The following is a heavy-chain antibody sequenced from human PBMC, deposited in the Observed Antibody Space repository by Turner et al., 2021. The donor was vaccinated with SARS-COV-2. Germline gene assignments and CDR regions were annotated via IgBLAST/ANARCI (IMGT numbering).Heavy chain of an antibody. Sequence: QVQLQESGPGLVKPSQTLSLTCTVSGGSIGSGGYYWSWIRQHPGKGLEWVGYIYCSGSTYYNPSLKSRVTITVDTSKNQFSLKLSTVTAAETAVYYCAREHLGPSTVTTWRGFDPWGQGTLVTVSS. V-gene: IGHV4-31*03. CDR3: AREHLGPSTVTTWRGFDP. J-gene: IGHJ5*02. CDR2: IYCSGST. D-gene: IGHD4-17*01. CDR1: GGSIGSGGYY.